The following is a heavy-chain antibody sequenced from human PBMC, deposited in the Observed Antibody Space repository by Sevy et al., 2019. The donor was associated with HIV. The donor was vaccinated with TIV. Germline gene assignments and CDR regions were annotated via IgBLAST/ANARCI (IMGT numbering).Heavy chain of an antibody. V-gene: IGHV3-7*01. Sequence: GGSLRLSCAASGFSFSKYWMSWVRQAPGKGLEWVANIKEDESQKNYLESVKGRFTISRDNAKNLLYLQMNNLRADDTAVYYCARDPDILSGYPSHYFDYWGQGTLVTVSS. D-gene: IGHD3-9*01. J-gene: IGHJ4*02. CDR2: IKEDESQK. CDR1: GFSFSKYW. CDR3: ARDPDILSGYPSHYFDY.